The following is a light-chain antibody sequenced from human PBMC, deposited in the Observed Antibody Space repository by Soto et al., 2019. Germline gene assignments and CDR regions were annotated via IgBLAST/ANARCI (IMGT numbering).Light chain of an antibody. Sequence: DIQMTQSPSTLSASVGDRVTITCQASQDIKSYLDWYQQKSGKAPKLLIYDASDLETGVPSRFSGSGSGTDFTFTINSLQPEDIATYYCQQYDNRPLTFGGGTKVDIK. CDR1: QDIKSY. CDR2: DAS. CDR3: QQYDNRPLT. J-gene: IGKJ4*01. V-gene: IGKV1-33*01.